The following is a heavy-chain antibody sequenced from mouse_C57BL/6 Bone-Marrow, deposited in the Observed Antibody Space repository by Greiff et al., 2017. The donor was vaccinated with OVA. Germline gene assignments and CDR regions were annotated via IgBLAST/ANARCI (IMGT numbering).Heavy chain of an antibody. Sequence: EVQLQQSGPELVKPGASVKISCKASGYTFTDYYMNWVKQSHGKSLEWIGDINPNNGGTSYNQKFKGNATLTVDKSSSTAYMELRSLTSEDSAVYYCATRLKAWFAYWGQGTLVTVSA. CDR2: INPNNGGT. D-gene: IGHD3-2*02. CDR3: ATRLKAWFAY. V-gene: IGHV1-26*01. CDR1: GYTFTDYY. J-gene: IGHJ3*01.